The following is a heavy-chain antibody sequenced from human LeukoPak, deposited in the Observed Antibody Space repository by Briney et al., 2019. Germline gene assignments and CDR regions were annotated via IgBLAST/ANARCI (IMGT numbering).Heavy chain of an antibody. CDR2: IYYSGST. CDR3: ARRQWDTAMDD. D-gene: IGHD5-18*01. J-gene: IGHJ4*02. Sequence: SETLSLTCTVSGGSISSYYWSWIRQPPGKGLEWIGYIYYSGSTNYNPSLKSRVTISVDTSKNQFSLKLTSVTAADTAVYYCARRQWDTAMDDWGQGTLVTVSS. CDR1: GGSISSYY. V-gene: IGHV4-59*01.